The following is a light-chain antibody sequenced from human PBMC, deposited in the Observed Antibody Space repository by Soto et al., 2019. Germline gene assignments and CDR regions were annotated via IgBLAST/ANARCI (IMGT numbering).Light chain of an antibody. J-gene: IGKJ1*01. V-gene: IGKV1-39*01. CDR1: QSISSY. CDR2: ATS. Sequence: DIQMTQSPSSLSAFVGDRVTITCRASQSISSYLNWYQQKPGKAPNLLIYATSSLQSGVPSRFSGSGSGTDFTLTISSLQAEDFATYFCQQTYRAPQTFGQGTKVEIK. CDR3: QQTYRAPQT.